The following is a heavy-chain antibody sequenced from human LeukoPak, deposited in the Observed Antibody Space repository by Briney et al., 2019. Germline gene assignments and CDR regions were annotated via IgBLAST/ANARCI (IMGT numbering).Heavy chain of an antibody. V-gene: IGHV4-34*01. D-gene: IGHD3-3*01. Sequence: SETLSLTCAVYGGSFSGYYWSWIRRPPGKGLEWIGEINHSGSTNYNPSLKSRVTISVDTSKNQFSLKLSSVTAADTAVYYCARARPYYDFWSGSYKEYYFDYWGQGTLVTVSS. CDR1: GGSFSGYY. J-gene: IGHJ4*02. CDR2: INHSGST. CDR3: ARARPYYDFWSGSYKEYYFDY.